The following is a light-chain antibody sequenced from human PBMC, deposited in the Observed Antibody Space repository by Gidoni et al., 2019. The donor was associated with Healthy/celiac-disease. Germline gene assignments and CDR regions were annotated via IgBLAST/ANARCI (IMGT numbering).Light chain of an antibody. V-gene: IGKV1-39*01. Sequence: DIQMTQSPSSLSASVGDRVTITCRASQSISSYLNWYQQKPGKAPKLLIYAASSLQSGVPSRFRGSGSGTDFTLTISSLKPEDFATYYCQQSYSTPFTFXPXTKVDIK. CDR2: AAS. CDR1: QSISSY. CDR3: QQSYSTPFT. J-gene: IGKJ3*01.